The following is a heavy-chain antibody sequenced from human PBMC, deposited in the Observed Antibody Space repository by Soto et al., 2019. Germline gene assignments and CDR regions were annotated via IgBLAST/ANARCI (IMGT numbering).Heavy chain of an antibody. CDR3: ARVLWSTVSPTRDSWFAP. D-gene: IGHD4-17*01. Sequence: SETLPLTWTVSGGSISSGGYYWSWIRQHPGKGLEWIGYIYSSGSTFYNPSLKSRVTISVDTSKNQFSLNLNSVTAADTAVYYCARVLWSTVSPTRDSWFAPWGQGALVTVSS. CDR1: GGSISSGGYY. V-gene: IGHV4-31*02. CDR2: IYSSGST. J-gene: IGHJ5*02.